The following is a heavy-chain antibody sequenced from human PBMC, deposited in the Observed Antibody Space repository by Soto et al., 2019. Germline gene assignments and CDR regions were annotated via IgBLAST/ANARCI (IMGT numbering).Heavy chain of an antibody. CDR3: ARDSGIPGRYWYFGL. Sequence: QVQLVQSGAEVKKPGASVKVSCTTYGYTFSDYFLHWVRQAPGQGPEWMGFINPKRGGTGYAQKFQGRVTMTRDTSSSTVYMDLSGLTSDDTAIYYCARDSGIPGRYWYFGLWGRGTLVTVSS. J-gene: IGHJ2*01. CDR2: INPKRGGT. D-gene: IGHD2-21*01. CDR1: GYTFSDYF. V-gene: IGHV1-2*02.